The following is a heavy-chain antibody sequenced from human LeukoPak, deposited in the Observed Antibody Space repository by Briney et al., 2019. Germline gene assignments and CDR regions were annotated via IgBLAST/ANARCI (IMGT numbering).Heavy chain of an antibody. CDR2: INDGGTYT. CDR3: AKVTSSGYYYPAGVDY. CDR1: GFAFSEYW. J-gene: IGHJ4*02. D-gene: IGHD3-22*01. V-gene: IGHV3-74*01. Sequence: PGGSLRLSCAGSGFAFSEYWMHWARQTPEKGLMWVSRINDGGTYTAYADSVKGRFAVSRDNSKNTLYLQMNSLRAEDTAVYYCAKVTSSGYYYPAGVDYWGQGSLVTVSS.